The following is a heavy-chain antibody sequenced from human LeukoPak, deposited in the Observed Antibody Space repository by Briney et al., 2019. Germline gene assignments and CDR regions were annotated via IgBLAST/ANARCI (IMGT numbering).Heavy chain of an antibody. D-gene: IGHD4-17*01. CDR1: GGTFSSYA. J-gene: IGHJ4*02. Sequence: SVKVSCTASGGTFSSYAISWVRQAPGQGLEWMGRIIPILGIANYAQKFQGRVTITADKSTSTAYMELSSLRSEDTAVYYCARDKVSALYGDASDYWGQGTLVTVSS. CDR3: ARDKVSALYGDASDY. V-gene: IGHV1-69*04. CDR2: IIPILGIA.